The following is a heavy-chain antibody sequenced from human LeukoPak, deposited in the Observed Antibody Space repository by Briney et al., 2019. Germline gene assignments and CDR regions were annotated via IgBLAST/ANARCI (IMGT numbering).Heavy chain of an antibody. V-gene: IGHV4-30-2*01. CDR3: ARDPQPVPYSSSPGD. CDR1: GGSISSGGYY. D-gene: IGHD6-6*01. J-gene: IGHJ4*02. Sequence: PSETLSLTCTVSGGSISSGGYYWSWIRQPPGKGLEWIGYIYHSGSTYYNPSLKSRVTISVDRSKNQFSLKLSSVTAADTAVYYCARDPQPVPYSSSPGDWGQGTLVTVSS. CDR2: IYHSGST.